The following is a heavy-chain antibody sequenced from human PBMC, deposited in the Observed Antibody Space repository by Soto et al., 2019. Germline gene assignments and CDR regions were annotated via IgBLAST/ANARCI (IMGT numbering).Heavy chain of an antibody. CDR1: GGSISSYY. Sequence: PSETLSLTCTVSGGSISSYYWSWIRQPPGKGLEWIGYIYYSGSTNYNPSLKSRVTISVDTSKNQFSLKLSSVTAADTAVYYCAREGRLNYYYGMDVWGQGTTATVSS. J-gene: IGHJ6*02. D-gene: IGHD2-8*01. CDR2: IYYSGST. V-gene: IGHV4-59*01. CDR3: AREGRLNYYYGMDV.